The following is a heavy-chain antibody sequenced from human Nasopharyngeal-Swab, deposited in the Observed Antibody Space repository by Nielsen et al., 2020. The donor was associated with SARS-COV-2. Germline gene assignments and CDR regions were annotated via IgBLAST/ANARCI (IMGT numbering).Heavy chain of an antibody. Sequence: AAVKVSCKASGYTFTSYGISWVRQAPGQGREWMGWISAYNGNTNYAQKLQGRVTMTTDTSTSTAYMELRSLRSDDTAVYYCARSQRITMIVVVKSAFDIWGQGTMVTVSS. V-gene: IGHV1-18*01. J-gene: IGHJ3*02. CDR1: GYTFTSYG. CDR3: ARSQRITMIVVVKSAFDI. D-gene: IGHD3-22*01. CDR2: ISAYNGNT.